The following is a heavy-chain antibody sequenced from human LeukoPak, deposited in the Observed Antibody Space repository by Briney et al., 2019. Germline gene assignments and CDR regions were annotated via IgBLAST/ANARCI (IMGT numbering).Heavy chain of an antibody. CDR3: ARIQGGSGSYYNPFDY. D-gene: IGHD3-10*01. J-gene: IGHJ4*02. V-gene: IGHV1-24*01. CDR2: FDPEDGET. CDR1: GYTLTELS. Sequence: ASVKVSCKVSGYTLTELSMHWVRQAPGKGLEWMGGFDPEDGETIYAQKFQGRVTITADESTSTAYMELSSLRSEDTAVYYCARIQGGSGSYYNPFDYWGQGTLVTVSS.